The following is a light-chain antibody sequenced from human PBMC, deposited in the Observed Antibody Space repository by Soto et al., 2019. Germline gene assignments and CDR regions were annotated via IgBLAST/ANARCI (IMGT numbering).Light chain of an antibody. CDR2: DAS. J-gene: IGKJ2*01. V-gene: IGKV4-1*01. CDR3: QQYNSYLYT. Sequence: DIVMTQSPDSLAVSLGERATINCKSSQSVFSNSNNKNCIAWYQQKPGKAPKLLIYDASSLESGVPSRFSGSGSGTEFTLTISSLQPDDFATYYCQQYNSYLYTFGQGTKLEIK. CDR1: QSVFSNSNNKNC.